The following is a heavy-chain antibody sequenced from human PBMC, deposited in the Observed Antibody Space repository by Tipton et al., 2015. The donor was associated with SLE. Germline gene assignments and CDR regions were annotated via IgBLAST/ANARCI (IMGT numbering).Heavy chain of an antibody. CDR1: GGSISSGGYY. CDR2: IYYSGST. J-gene: IGHJ5*02. Sequence: TLSLTCTVSGGSISSGGYYWSWIRQHPGKGLEWIGYIYYSGSTHYNPSLKSRVTISVDTSKNQFSLKLSSVTAADTAVYYCARGGSIAAAGTHWFDPWGQGTLVTVSS. V-gene: IGHV4-31*03. CDR3: ARGGSIAAAGTHWFDP. D-gene: IGHD6-13*01.